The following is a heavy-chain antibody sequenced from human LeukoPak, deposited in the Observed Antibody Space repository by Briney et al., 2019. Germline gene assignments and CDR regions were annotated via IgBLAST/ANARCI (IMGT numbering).Heavy chain of an antibody. Sequence: SETLSLTCTVSGGSISSYYWSWIRQPPGKGLEWIGYIYYSGSTNYNPSLKSRVTISVDTSKNQFSLKLSSVTAADTAVYYCARVDTAAGEYYFDYWGQGTLVTVSS. J-gene: IGHJ4*02. CDR3: ARVDTAAGEYYFDY. D-gene: IGHD6-13*01. CDR2: IYYSGST. V-gene: IGHV4-59*01. CDR1: GGSISSYY.